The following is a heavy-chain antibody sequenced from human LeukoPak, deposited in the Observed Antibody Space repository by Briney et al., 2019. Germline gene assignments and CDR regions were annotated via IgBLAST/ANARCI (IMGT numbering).Heavy chain of an antibody. CDR1: GGSISSYY. CDR2: IYYSGST. CDR3: ARHNYGSGTSH. Sequence: SETLSLTCTVSGGSISSYYWSWIRQPPGKGLEWIGYIYYSGSTNYNPSLKSRVTISVDTSKNQFSLKLSSVTAADTAVYYCARHNYGSGTSHWGQGTLVTVSS. J-gene: IGHJ4*02. D-gene: IGHD3-10*01. V-gene: IGHV4-59*01.